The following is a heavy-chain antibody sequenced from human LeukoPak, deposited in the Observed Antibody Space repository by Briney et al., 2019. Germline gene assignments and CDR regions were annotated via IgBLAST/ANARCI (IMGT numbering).Heavy chain of an antibody. CDR3: ARKVRYSCGWQIRGGYMDV. D-gene: IGHD6-19*01. V-gene: IGHV4-34*01. CDR1: GGSFSGYY. CDR2: INHSGST. J-gene: IGHJ6*03. Sequence: SETLSLTCAVYGGSFSGYYWSWIRQPPGKGLEWFGEINHSGSTNYNPSLKSRVTISVDTSKNQFSLKLSSVTAADTAVYYCARKVRYSCGWQIRGGYMDVWGKGTTVTVSS.